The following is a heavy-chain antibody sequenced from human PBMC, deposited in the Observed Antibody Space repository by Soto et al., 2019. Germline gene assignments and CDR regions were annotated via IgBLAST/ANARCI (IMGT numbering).Heavy chain of an antibody. J-gene: IGHJ5*02. CDR3: ATVPYIVGASLDARNWFDP. D-gene: IGHD1-26*01. CDR1: GGTFSSYA. CDR2: IIPIFGTA. V-gene: IGHV1-69*12. Sequence: QVQLVQSGAEVKKPGSSVKVSCKASGGTFSSYAISWVRQAPGQGLEWMGGIIPIFGTANYAQKFQGRVTITADDSTSTAHMELSGLRSDDTAVYYCATVPYIVGASLDARNWFDPWGQGTLVTVSS.